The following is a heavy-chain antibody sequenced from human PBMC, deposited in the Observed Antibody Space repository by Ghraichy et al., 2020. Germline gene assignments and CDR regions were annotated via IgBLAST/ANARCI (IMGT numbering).Heavy chain of an antibody. V-gene: IGHV3-7*04. CDR3: TRDASPFDSRGWYDAYDY. J-gene: IGHJ4*02. D-gene: IGHD6-19*01. Sequence: GGSLRLSCAASGFTFSSYWMTWVRQTPGKGLEWVANIKLDGSEKYYVDSVKGRFIISRDNAKNSLYLQMDSLRAEDTAVYFCTRDASPFDSRGWYDAYDYWGQGTLVTVSS. CDR1: GFTFSSYW. CDR2: IKLDGSEK.